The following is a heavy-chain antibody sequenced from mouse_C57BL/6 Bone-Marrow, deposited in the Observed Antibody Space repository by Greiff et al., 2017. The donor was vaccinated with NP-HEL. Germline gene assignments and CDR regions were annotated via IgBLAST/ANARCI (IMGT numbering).Heavy chain of an antibody. Sequence: QVQLQQSGAELVRPGTSVKLSCTASGYTFPNYWIGWAKQRPGHGLEWIGDIYPGGGSTNYNEKFKGKATLTADKSSSTAYMQVSSLTSEDSAIYYCARSYGSSYDWYFDVWGTGTTVTVSS. CDR3: ARSYGSSYDWYFDV. CDR1: GYTFPNYW. CDR2: IYPGGGST. J-gene: IGHJ1*03. V-gene: IGHV1-63*01. D-gene: IGHD1-1*01.